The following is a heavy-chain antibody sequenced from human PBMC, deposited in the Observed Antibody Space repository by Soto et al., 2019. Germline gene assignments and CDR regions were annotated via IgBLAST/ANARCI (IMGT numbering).Heavy chain of an antibody. CDR2: IKSKRDGGTI. CDR3: TRGATSGTFYDY. J-gene: IGHJ4*02. CDR1: GFTFSNDW. D-gene: IGHD6-13*01. V-gene: IGHV3-15*01. Sequence: GGSLRLSCAASGFTFSNDWITWVRQAPWKGLEWIGRIKSKRDGGTIDDAAPVRGRFTISRDDSTNTLYLQMNNLKTEDTAIYYCTRGATSGTFYDYSGQGILVTFCS.